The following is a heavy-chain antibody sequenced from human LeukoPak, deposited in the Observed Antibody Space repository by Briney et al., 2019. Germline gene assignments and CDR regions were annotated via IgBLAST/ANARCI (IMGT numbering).Heavy chain of an antibody. CDR3: ATRGSDFWSGFDY. J-gene: IGHJ4*02. Sequence: ASVKVSCELSGYTLRELPIQWVRQAGTKGLEWMAGFDPENAEIVYAQKFQGRVTMTEDTSTDTAYLELTSLTSDDTALYYCATRGSDFWSGFDYWGQGTQVTVSS. V-gene: IGHV1-24*01. D-gene: IGHD3-3*01. CDR2: FDPENAEI. CDR1: GYTLRELP.